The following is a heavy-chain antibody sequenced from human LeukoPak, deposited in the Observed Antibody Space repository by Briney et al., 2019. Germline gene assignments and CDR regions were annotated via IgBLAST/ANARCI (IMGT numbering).Heavy chain of an antibody. V-gene: IGHV3-21*01. Sequence: GGSLRLSCAASGFTFSSYSMNWVRQAPGKGLEWVSSISSSSSYIYYADSVKGRFTISRDNAKNSLYLQMNSLRAEDKAVYYCARALVGATTYWGQGTLVTVSS. CDR1: GFTFSSYS. CDR2: ISSSSSYI. J-gene: IGHJ4*02. CDR3: ARALVGATTY. D-gene: IGHD1-26*01.